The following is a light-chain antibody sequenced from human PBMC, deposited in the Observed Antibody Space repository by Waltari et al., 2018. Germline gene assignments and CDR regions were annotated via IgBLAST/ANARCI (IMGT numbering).Light chain of an antibody. V-gene: IGLV3-1*01. J-gene: IGLJ2*01. CDR3: QAWESSTADVV. Sequence: SYELTQPPSVSVSPGQTATITSSGDRLGPKSTYWYQQKPGQSPLLVMYEDTKRPPGIPERFSGSNSGNTATLTISGTHGLDEADYYCQAWESSTADVVFGGGTKLTVL. CDR1: RLGPKS. CDR2: EDT.